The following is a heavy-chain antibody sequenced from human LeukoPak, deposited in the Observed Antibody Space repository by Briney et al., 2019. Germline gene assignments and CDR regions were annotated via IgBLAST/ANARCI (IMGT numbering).Heavy chain of an antibody. CDR2: INHSGST. CDR1: GFSFSSYW. Sequence: PGGSLRLSCAASGFSFSSYWMSWVRQPPGKGLEWIGEINHSGSTNYNPSLKSRVTISVDTSKNQFSLKLSSVTAADTAVYYCARLGTGRIFTMVNNWGQGTLVTVSS. CDR3: ARLGTGRIFTMVNN. D-gene: IGHD3-10*01. J-gene: IGHJ4*02. V-gene: IGHV4-34*01.